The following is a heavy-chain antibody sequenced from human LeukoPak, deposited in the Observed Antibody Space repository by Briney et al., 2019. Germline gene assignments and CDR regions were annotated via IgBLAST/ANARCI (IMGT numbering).Heavy chain of an antibody. CDR1: GFTFSSYS. CDR3: ARGQRNYYGSGSYYKQFDY. J-gene: IGHJ4*02. Sequence: PGGSLRLSCAASGFTFSSYSMNWVRQAPGKGLGWVSSISSSSSYIYYADSVKGRFTISRDNAKNSLYLQMNSLRAEDTAVYYCARGQRNYYGSGSYYKQFDYWGQGTRVTVSS. D-gene: IGHD3-10*01. CDR2: ISSSSSYI. V-gene: IGHV3-21*01.